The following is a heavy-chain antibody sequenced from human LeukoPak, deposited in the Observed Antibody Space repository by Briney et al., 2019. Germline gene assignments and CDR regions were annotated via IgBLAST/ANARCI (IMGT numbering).Heavy chain of an antibody. CDR1: GFTFNNYA. V-gene: IGHV3-33*08. D-gene: IGHD3-22*01. CDR3: ARDAMGGSGYDWFDP. Sequence: PGGSLRLSCAASGFTFNNYAMSWVRQAPGKGLEWVAVIWFDGRNKYYADSVKGRFVISRDNSKNTLFLQMNSLRAEDTAVYYCARDAMGGSGYDWFDPWGQGTLVTVSS. CDR2: IWFDGRNK. J-gene: IGHJ5*02.